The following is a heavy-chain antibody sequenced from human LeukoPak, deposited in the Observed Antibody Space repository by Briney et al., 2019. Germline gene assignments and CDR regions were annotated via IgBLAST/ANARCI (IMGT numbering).Heavy chain of an antibody. CDR3: AKDQDYYDSGSSTYMDV. D-gene: IGHD3-10*01. V-gene: IGHV3-30*18. CDR1: GFTFSSYA. CDR2: ISYDGSNK. Sequence: GGSLRLSCAASGFTFSSYAMHWVRQAPGKGLEWVAVISYDGSNKYYADSVKGRFTISRDNSRNTLYLQMNSLRAEDTAVYYCAKDQDYYDSGSSTYMDVWGKGTTVIISS. J-gene: IGHJ6*03.